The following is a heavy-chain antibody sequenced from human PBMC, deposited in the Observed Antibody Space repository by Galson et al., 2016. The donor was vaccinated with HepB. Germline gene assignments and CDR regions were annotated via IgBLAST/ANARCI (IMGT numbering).Heavy chain of an antibody. D-gene: IGHD5/OR15-5a*01. CDR3: ARVDIVSTNWLDP. CDR2: VNHRGFT. J-gene: IGHJ5*02. V-gene: IGHV4-34*01. Sequence: SETLSLTCAVYGGPFTGYYWSWIRQPPGKGLEWIGEVNHRGFTNNNPSLKSRVTISVDTFQNQFSLKLSSVTAADTGVYYCARVDIVSTNWLDPWGQGTLVIVSS. CDR1: GGPFTGYY.